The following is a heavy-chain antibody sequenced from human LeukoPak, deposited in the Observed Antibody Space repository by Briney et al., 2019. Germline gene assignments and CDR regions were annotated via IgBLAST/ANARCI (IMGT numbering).Heavy chain of an antibody. V-gene: IGHV4-34*01. J-gene: IGHJ4*02. D-gene: IGHD3-22*01. CDR2: INHSGST. CDR1: GGSFSGYY. Sequence: SETLSLTCAVYGGSFSGYYWSWIRQPPGKGLEWIGEINHSGSTNYNPSLKSRVTISVDTSKNQFSLKLSPVTAADTAVYYCARGLDSSGYSPYFFFDYWGQGTLVTVSS. CDR3: ARGLDSSGYSPYFFFDY.